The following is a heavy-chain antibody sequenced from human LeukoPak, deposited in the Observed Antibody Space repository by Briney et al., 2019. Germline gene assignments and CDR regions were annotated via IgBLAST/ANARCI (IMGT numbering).Heavy chain of an antibody. CDR3: AKDLWSGPTGLDY. CDR2: IQYDGSNK. J-gene: IGHJ4*02. V-gene: IGHV3-30*02. CDR1: GFTFSSYG. Sequence: PGGSLRLSCAASGFTFSSYGMHWVRQAPGKGLEWVAFIQYDGSNKYYADSVKGRFTISRDNSKNTLYLQMNSLRAEDTAVYYCAKDLWSGPTGLDYWGQGTLVTVSS. D-gene: IGHD3-3*01.